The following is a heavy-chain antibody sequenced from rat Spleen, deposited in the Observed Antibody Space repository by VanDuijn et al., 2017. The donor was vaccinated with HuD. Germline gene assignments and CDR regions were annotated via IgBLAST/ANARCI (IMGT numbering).Heavy chain of an antibody. CDR3: SRRLQPYYFDY. J-gene: IGHJ2*01. Sequence: EVQLVESGGGLVQPGRSMKLSCVASGFTFSHYDMAWVRQAPKKGLEWVAFISYDGSSTYYRDSVKGRFTISRDNAKSTLYLQMDSLRSEDTATYYCSRRLQPYYFDYWGQGVMVTVSS. CDR2: ISYDGSST. CDR1: GFTFSHYD. V-gene: IGHV5-7*01. D-gene: IGHD1-1*01.